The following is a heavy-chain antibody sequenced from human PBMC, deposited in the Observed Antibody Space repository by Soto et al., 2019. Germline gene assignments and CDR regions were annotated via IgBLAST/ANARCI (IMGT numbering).Heavy chain of an antibody. J-gene: IGHJ4*02. Sequence: SETLSLTCTFSGGSISSSSYYWGWIRQPPGKGLEWIGSIYYSGSTYYNPSLKSRVTISVDTSKNQFSLKLSSVTAADTAVYYCARNLGRDGYKFYYLLDYWGQGTLVTVSS. D-gene: IGHD5-12*01. CDR2: IYYSGST. CDR3: ARNLGRDGYKFYYLLDY. CDR1: GGSISSSSYY. V-gene: IGHV4-39*01.